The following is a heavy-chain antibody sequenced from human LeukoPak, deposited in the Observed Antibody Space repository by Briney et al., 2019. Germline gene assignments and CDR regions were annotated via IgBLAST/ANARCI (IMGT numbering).Heavy chain of an antibody. V-gene: IGHV4-34*01. D-gene: IGHD2-2*02. Sequence: PSETLSLTCAVYGGSFSGYYWSWIRQPPGKGLEWIGEINHSGSTNYNPSLKSRVTISVDTSKNQFSLKLSSVTAADTAVYCCARIFCSSTSCYTDFDYWGQGTLVTVSS. J-gene: IGHJ4*02. CDR3: ARIFCSSTSCYTDFDY. CDR2: INHSGST. CDR1: GGSFSGYY.